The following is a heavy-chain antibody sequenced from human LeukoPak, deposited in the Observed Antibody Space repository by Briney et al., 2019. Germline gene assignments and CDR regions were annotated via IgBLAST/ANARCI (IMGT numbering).Heavy chain of an antibody. CDR1: GFSFDTYT. CDR3: AKDFRIGYSAHFDY. CDR2: ISGSSVYT. D-gene: IGHD2-21*01. J-gene: IGHJ4*02. Sequence: GGSLRLSCAASGFSFDTYTMSWVRQAPGKGLEWVSAISGSSVYTYYIDSVKGRFTVSRDNSKNTLYLQMNGLRAEDTAVYYCAKDFRIGYSAHFDYWGQGALVTVSS. V-gene: IGHV3-23*01.